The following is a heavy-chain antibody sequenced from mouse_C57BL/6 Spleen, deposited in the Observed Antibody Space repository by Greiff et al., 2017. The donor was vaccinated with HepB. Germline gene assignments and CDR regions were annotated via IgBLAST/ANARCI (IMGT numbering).Heavy chain of an antibody. V-gene: IGHV3-6*01. CDR2: ISYDGSN. CDR1: GYSITSGYY. CDR3: ARGGLDYAMDY. Sequence: EVQLQQSGPGLVKPSQSLSLTCSVTGYSITSGYYWNWMRQFPGNKLEWMGYISYDGSNNYNPSLKNRISITRDTSKNQFFLKLNSVTTEDTATYYCARGGLDYAMDYWGQGTSVTVSS. J-gene: IGHJ4*01.